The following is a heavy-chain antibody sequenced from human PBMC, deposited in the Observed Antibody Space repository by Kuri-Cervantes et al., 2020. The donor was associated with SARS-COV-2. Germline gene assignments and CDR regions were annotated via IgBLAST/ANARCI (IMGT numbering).Heavy chain of an antibody. D-gene: IGHD2-2*01. CDR1: GFTFSSYA. J-gene: IGHJ6*02. CDR3: ARDYPYCSSTSCFDYGMDV. CDR2: ISSSSSTI. Sequence: GGSLRLSCAASGFTFSSYAMSWVRQAPGKGLEWVSYISSSSSTIYYADSVKGRFTISRDNAKNSLYLQMNSLRDEDTAAYYCARDYPYCSSTSCFDYGMDVWGQGATVTVSS. V-gene: IGHV3-48*02.